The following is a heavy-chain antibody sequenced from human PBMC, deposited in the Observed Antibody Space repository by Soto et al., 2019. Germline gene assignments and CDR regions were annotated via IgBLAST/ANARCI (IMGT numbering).Heavy chain of an antibody. J-gene: IGHJ4*02. CDR3: TTDSFMILRGGGY. D-gene: IGHD3-16*01. Sequence: GGSLRLSCATSGFAFNDAWMNWVRQAPGKGLEWVGRIKSKTGGGTTDYAAPVKGRFTISRDDSKNTLYLQMNSLKTEDTAVYYCTTDSFMILRGGGYWGQGSLVTVSS. CDR1: GFAFNDAW. V-gene: IGHV3-15*07. CDR2: IKSKTGGGTT.